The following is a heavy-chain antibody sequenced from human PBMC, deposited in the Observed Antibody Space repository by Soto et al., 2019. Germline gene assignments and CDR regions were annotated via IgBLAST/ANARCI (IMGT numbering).Heavy chain of an antibody. V-gene: IGHV4-31*03. D-gene: IGHD3-10*01. CDR1: GGSISSGGYY. CDR2: IYYSGST. Sequence: QVQLQESGPGLVKPSQTLSLTCTVSGGSISSGGYYWSWIRQHPGKGLEWIGYIYYSGSTYYNPSLKGRVTISVDTSKNQFSLKLSSVPAADTAVYYCARDRSFGSGPSSVWGQGTLVTVSS. J-gene: IGHJ4*02. CDR3: ARDRSFGSGPSSV.